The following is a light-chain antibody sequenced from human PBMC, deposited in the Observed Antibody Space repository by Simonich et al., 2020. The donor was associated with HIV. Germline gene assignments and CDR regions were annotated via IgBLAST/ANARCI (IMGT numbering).Light chain of an antibody. CDR2: KAA. Sequence: DIQMTQSPSTLSASVGDRVTITCRARQRISSWLAWYKQKPGKAPKLLIYKAASLESGVPSRFSGSGSGTEFTLTISSLQPDDFATYYCQQYNSYSWTFGQGTKVEIK. CDR3: QQYNSYSWT. V-gene: IGKV1-5*03. J-gene: IGKJ1*01. CDR1: QRISSW.